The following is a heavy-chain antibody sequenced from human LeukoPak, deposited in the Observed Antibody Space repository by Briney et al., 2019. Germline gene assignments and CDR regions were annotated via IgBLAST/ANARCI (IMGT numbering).Heavy chain of an antibody. D-gene: IGHD6-19*01. V-gene: IGHV3-30*18. CDR2: ISYDGSNK. CDR1: GFTISSYG. CDR3: AKRIGSGRTDRSAPLLFDY. J-gene: IGHJ4*02. Sequence: GRSLRLSCAASGFTISSYGMHWVRQAPGKGLEWVAVISYDGSNKYYADSVKGRFTISRDNSKNTLYLQMNSLRAEDTAVYYCAKRIGSGRTDRSAPLLFDYWGQGTLVTVSS.